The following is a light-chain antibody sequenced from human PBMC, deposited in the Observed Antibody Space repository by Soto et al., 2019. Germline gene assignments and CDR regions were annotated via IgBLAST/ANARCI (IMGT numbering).Light chain of an antibody. CDR3: QQSYYNPT. CDR2: DAS. CDR1: QSVSNY. J-gene: IGKJ1*01. V-gene: IGKV1-39*01. Sequence: DIQMTQSPSTLSASVGDRVTITCRASQSVSNYLHWYQQKPGKAPNLLIYDASSLQSGVPSRLSGSGSGTDFTLTISSLQHEDFATYYCQQSYYNPTFGQGTKVDI.